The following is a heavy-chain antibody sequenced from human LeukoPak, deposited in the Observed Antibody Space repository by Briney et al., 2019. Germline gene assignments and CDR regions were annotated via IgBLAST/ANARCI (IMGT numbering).Heavy chain of an antibody. Sequence: GESLKISCKGSGYSFTSYWIGWVRQMPGKGLEWMGIIYPGDSDTRYSPSFQGQVTISADKSISTAYLQWSSLKASGTAMYYCARPHDYGEQRLDYWGQGTLVTVSS. D-gene: IGHD4-17*01. J-gene: IGHJ4*02. CDR2: IYPGDSDT. CDR1: GYSFTSYW. V-gene: IGHV5-51*01. CDR3: ARPHDYGEQRLDY.